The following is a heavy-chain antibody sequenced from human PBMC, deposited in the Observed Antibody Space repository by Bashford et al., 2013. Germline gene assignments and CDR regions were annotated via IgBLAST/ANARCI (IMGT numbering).Heavy chain of an antibody. Sequence: VRQAPGKGLEYVANIKGDGSERYYVDSVKGRFTISRDNSKNTLDLQMNSLRAEDTAVYYCAKDQASGVAATGYGMDVWGQGTTVTVSS. CDR2: IKGDGSER. V-gene: IGHV3-7*01. D-gene: IGHD2-15*01. CDR3: AKDQASGVAATGYGMDV. J-gene: IGHJ6*02.